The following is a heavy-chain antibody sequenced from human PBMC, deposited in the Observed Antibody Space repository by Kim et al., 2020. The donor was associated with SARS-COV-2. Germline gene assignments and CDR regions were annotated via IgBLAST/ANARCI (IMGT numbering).Heavy chain of an antibody. CDR1: GGTFSSYA. J-gene: IGHJ4*02. CDR2: IIPIFGTA. D-gene: IGHD1-26*01. V-gene: IGHV1-69*13. Sequence: SVKVSCKASGGTFSSYAISWVRQAPGQGLEWMGGIIPIFGTANYAQKFQGRVTITADESTSTAYMELSSLRSEDTAVYYCARELTSVGAFDYWGQGTLVTVSS. CDR3: ARELTSVGAFDY.